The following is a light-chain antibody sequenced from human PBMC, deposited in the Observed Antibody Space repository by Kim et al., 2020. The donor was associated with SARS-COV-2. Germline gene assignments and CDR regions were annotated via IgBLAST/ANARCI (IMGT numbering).Light chain of an antibody. V-gene: IGLV2-8*01. CDR3: SSYAGKKNVL. Sequence: GQSVTIPCTGTSNDVGDYNYVSWYQQHPGKAPKLMIYQVTKRPSGVPDRFSGSKSGNTASLTVSGLQAEDEGDYYCSSYAGKKNVLFGGGTQLTVL. CDR2: QVT. J-gene: IGLJ2*01. CDR1: SNDVGDYNY.